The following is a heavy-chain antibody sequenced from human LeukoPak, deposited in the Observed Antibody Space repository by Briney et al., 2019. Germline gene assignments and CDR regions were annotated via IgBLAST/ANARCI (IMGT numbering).Heavy chain of an antibody. CDR1: GFTFSNAS. CDR3: AKEAPIVGAVDNAFDI. CDR2: ISDSGGST. D-gene: IGHD1-26*01. J-gene: IGHJ3*02. Sequence: PGGSLRLSCAASGFTFSNASMSWVRQAPGKGLEWVSAISDSGGSTYYADSVKGRFTISRDNSKNTLYLQMNSLRAEDTAVYYCAKEAPIVGAVDNAFDIWGQGTMVTVSS. V-gene: IGHV3-23*01.